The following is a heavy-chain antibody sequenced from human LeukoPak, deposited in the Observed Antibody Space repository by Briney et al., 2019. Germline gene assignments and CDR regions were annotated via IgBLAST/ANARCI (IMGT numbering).Heavy chain of an antibody. D-gene: IGHD5-12*01. CDR1: GGSVSSGSYY. V-gene: IGHV4-61*01. CDR3: ASGFSGYAYYYYGMDV. Sequence: SETLSLTCTVSGGSVSSGSYYWSWIRQPPGKGLEWIGYTYYSGSTNYNPSLKSRVTISVDTSKNQFSLKLSSVTAADTAVYYCASGFSGYAYYYYGMDVWGKGTTVTVSS. CDR2: TYYSGST. J-gene: IGHJ6*04.